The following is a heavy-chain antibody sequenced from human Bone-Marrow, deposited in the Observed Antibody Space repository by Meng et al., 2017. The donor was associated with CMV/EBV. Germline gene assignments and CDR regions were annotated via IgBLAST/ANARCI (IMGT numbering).Heavy chain of an antibody. CDR2: SNAGNGNT. V-gene: IGHV1-3*02. D-gene: IGHD3-3*01. CDR3: ARRLLMATGFWSGPGYHGMDV. J-gene: IGHJ6*02. Sequence: ASVKVSCKASGYTFTSYAMHWVRQAPGQRLEWMGWSNAGNGNTKYSQEFQGRVTITRSTSTSTAYLELNSLRSEDTAVYYCARRLLMATGFWSGPGYHGMDVWGQGTTVTVSS. CDR1: GYTFTSYA.